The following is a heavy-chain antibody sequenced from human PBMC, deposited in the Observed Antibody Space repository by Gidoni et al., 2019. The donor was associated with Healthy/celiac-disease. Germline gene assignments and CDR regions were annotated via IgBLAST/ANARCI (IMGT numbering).Heavy chain of an antibody. CDR2: IYHSGST. V-gene: IGHV4-4*02. Sequence: QVQLQESGPGLVKPSGTLSLPCAVSGGSISSSHWGSWVRQPPGKGLEWIGEIYHSGSTNYNPSLKSRVTISVDKSKNQFSLKLSSVTAADTAVYYCARDGKNTAMARGFDYWGQGTLVTVSS. CDR1: GGSISSSHW. D-gene: IGHD5-18*01. CDR3: ARDGKNTAMARGFDY. J-gene: IGHJ4*02.